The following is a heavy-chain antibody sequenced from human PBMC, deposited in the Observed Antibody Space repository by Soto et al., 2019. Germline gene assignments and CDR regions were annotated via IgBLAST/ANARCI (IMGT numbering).Heavy chain of an antibody. CDR1: GYSFTSYA. CDR2: INAGNGNT. J-gene: IGHJ6*03. D-gene: IGHD2-8*02. Sequence: ASVKVSCKASGYSFTSYAMHWVRQAPGQRLEWMGWINAGNGNTKYSQKFQGRVTITRDTSASTAYMELSSLRSEDTAVYYCASQRDKTKPGGANTLYYYYMDVWGQGTTVTVS. CDR3: ASQRDKTKPGGANTLYYYYMDV. V-gene: IGHV1-3*01.